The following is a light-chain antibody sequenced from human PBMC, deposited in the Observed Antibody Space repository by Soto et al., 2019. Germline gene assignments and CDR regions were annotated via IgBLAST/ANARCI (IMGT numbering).Light chain of an antibody. J-gene: IGLJ3*02. CDR3: ASWDDSLSGGV. CDR2: TDY. V-gene: IGLV1-40*01. CDR1: ASNFGAGYD. Sequence: QSVLTQPPSVSGAPGQRVTISCTGSASNFGAGYDVHWYQQIPGTAPKLLIYTDYQRPSGVPDRFSGSKSGTSASLAISGLQSEDEADYYCASWDDSLSGGVFGGGTKLTVL.